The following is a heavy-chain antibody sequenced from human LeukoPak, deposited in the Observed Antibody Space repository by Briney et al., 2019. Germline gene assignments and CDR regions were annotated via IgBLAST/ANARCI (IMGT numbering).Heavy chain of an antibody. Sequence: SETLSLTCTVSGGSISSYYWSWIRQPPGKGLEWIGYIYYSGSTNYNPSLKSRVTISVDTSKNQFSLKLSSVTAADTAVYYCAREDSSSDWYFDLWGRDTLVTVSS. V-gene: IGHV4-59*01. J-gene: IGHJ2*01. CDR1: GGSISSYY. D-gene: IGHD6-6*01. CDR2: IYYSGST. CDR3: AREDSSSDWYFDL.